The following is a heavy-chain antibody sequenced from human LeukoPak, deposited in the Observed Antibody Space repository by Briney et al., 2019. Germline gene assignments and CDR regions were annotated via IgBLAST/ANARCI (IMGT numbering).Heavy chain of an antibody. CDR2: IRQDGNEI. Sequence: GGSLRLSCTASGFTFSNYWMRWVRQAPGRGLEWVAAIRQDGNEIYYADSVKARFTVSRDNTKKSMYLQMNSLRAEDTAVYYCTKEHFDYWGQGSLVTVSS. V-gene: IGHV3-7*01. CDR3: TKEHFDY. CDR1: GFTFSNYW. J-gene: IGHJ4*02.